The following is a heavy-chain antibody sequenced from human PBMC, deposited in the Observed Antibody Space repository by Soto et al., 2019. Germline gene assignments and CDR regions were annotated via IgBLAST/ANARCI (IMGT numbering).Heavy chain of an antibody. J-gene: IGHJ4*02. CDR1: GDTFTSYY. CDR2: INPSGGST. D-gene: IGHD6-13*01. Sequence: ASVKVSCKASGDTFTSYYRRWVRQAPGQGLEWMGIINPSGGSTSYAQKFQGRVTMTRDTSTSTVYMELSSLRSEDTAVYYCARGIMVIAAAGTGGFDYWGQGTLVTVSS. CDR3: ARGIMVIAAAGTGGFDY. V-gene: IGHV1-46*03.